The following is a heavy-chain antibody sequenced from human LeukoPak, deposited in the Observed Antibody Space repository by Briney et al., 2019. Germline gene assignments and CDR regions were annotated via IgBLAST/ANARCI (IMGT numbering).Heavy chain of an antibody. CDR2: IRYDGSNK. CDR1: GFTFSSYG. V-gene: IGHV3-30*02. CDR3: AKVRRPITTTVFDY. Sequence: PGGSLRLSCVASGFTFSSYGMHWVRQAPGKGLEWVAFIRYDGSNKYYADSVKGRFTISRDNSKNTLYLQMNSLRAEDTAVYYCAKVRRPITTTVFDYWGQGTLVTVSS. D-gene: IGHD4-11*01. J-gene: IGHJ4*02.